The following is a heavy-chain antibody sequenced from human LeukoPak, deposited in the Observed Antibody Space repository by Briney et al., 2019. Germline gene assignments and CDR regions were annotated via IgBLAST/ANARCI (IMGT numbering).Heavy chain of an antibody. CDR1: GGSISSYY. J-gene: IGHJ4*02. CDR3: ARDSYSSSWYGVDY. CDR2: IYYSGST. V-gene: IGHV4-59*06. Sequence: KSSETLSLTCTVSGGSISSYYWSWIRQHPGKGLEWIGYIYYSGSTYYNPSLKSRVTISVDTSKNQFSLKLSSVTAADTAVYYCARDSYSSSWYGVDYWGQGTLVTVSS. D-gene: IGHD6-13*01.